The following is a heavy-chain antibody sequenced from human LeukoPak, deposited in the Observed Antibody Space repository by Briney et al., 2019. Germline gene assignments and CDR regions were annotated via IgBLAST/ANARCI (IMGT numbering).Heavy chain of an antibody. CDR3: ASPKRGDCSGGSCYNNYFDY. CDR1: GYTFTGYY. D-gene: IGHD2-15*01. CDR2: TNPNSGGT. V-gene: IGHV1-2*02. Sequence: GASVKVSCKASGYTFTGYYMHWVRQAPGQGLEWMGWTNPNSGGTNYAQKFQGRVTMTRDTSISTAYMELSRLRSDDTAVYFCASPKRGDCSGGSCYNNYFDYWGQGTLVTVSS. J-gene: IGHJ4*02.